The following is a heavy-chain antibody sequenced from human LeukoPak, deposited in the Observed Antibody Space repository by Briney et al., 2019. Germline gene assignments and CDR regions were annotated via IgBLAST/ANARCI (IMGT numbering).Heavy chain of an antibody. CDR3: ARHDAGFGESKGSCFDY. CDR2: IYPGDSDT. Sequence: GESLKISCKGSGYSFTSYWIGWVRQMPGKGLEWMGIIYPGDSDTRYSPSFQGQVTISADKSISTAYLQWSSLKASDTAMYYCARHDAGFGESKGSCFDYWGQGTLVTVSS. CDR1: GYSFTSYW. J-gene: IGHJ4*02. V-gene: IGHV5-51*01. D-gene: IGHD3-10*01.